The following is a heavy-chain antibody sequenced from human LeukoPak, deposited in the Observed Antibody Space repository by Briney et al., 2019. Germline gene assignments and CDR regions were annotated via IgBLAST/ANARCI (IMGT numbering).Heavy chain of an antibody. CDR2: INHSGST. D-gene: IGHD6-6*01. CDR1: GFTFSSYS. V-gene: IGHV4-34*01. CDR3: ARIAARSDY. Sequence: GSLRLSCAASGFTFSSYSMNWARQAPGKGLEWIGEINHSGSTNYNPSLKSRVTISVDTSKNQFSLKLSSVTAADTAVYYCARIAARSDYWGQGTLVTVSS. J-gene: IGHJ4*02.